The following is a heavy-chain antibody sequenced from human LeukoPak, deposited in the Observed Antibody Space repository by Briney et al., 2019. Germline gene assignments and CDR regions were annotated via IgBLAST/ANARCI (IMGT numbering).Heavy chain of an antibody. V-gene: IGHV4-39*07. Sequence: SETLSPTCTVSGGSISSSSYYWGWIRQPPGKGLEWIGSIYYSGSTYYNPSLKSRVTISVDTSKNQFSLKLSSVTAADTAVYYCASGGLLGFFDYWGQGTLVTVSS. CDR2: IYYSGST. D-gene: IGHD7-27*01. CDR1: GGSISSSSYY. J-gene: IGHJ4*02. CDR3: ASGGLLGFFDY.